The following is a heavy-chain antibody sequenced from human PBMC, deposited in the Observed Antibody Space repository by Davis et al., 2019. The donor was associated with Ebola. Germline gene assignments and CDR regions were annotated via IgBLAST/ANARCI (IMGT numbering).Heavy chain of an antibody. Sequence: AASVKVSCKASGYTFISWVRQAPGQGLEWMGWISAYNGNTNYAQKLQGRVTMTTDTSTSTAYMELRSLRSDDTAVYYCARVWEQQPYYYYYGMDVWGQGTTVTVSS. CDR2: ISAYNGNT. CDR3: ARVWEQQPYYYYYGMDV. V-gene: IGHV1-18*01. CDR1: GYTF. D-gene: IGHD6-13*01. J-gene: IGHJ6*02.